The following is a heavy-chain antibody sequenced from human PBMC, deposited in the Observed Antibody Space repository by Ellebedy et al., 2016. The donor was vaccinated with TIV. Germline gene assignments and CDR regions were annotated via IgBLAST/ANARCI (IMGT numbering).Heavy chain of an antibody. CDR1: GFSFSDHY. CDR3: AGPAAVGTKAFDY. J-gene: IGHJ4*02. Sequence: GESLKISCVVSGFSFSDHYMNWIRQTPGKGLEWLSYISGSSVDTNYADSVKGRFTISRDNAKNSLYLQMNSLRAEDTAVYYCAGPAAVGTKAFDYWGQGTLVTVSS. D-gene: IGHD6-13*01. V-gene: IGHV3-11*06. CDR2: ISGSSVDT.